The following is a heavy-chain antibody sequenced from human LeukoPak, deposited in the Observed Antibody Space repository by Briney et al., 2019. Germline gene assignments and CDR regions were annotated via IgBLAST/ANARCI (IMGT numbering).Heavy chain of an antibody. J-gene: IGHJ4*02. CDR3: AKGIVVGATPYYFDY. CDR2: ISSSGSTI. D-gene: IGHD1-26*01. CDR1: GFTFSDYY. Sequence: PGGSLRLSCAASGFTFSDYYMSWIRQAPGKGLEWVSYISSSGSTIYYADSVKGRFTISRDNAKNSLYLQMNSLRAEDTAVYYCAKGIVVGATPYYFDYWGQGTLVTVSS. V-gene: IGHV3-11*04.